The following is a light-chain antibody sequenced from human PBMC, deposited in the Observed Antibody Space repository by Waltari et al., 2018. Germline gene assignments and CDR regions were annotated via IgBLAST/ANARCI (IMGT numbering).Light chain of an antibody. V-gene: IGKV4-1*01. CDR3: QQCYSSPYT. Sequence: DIVMTQPTDSLSVSLGDRATLTCTSRPSFLFSSNNKNYLCWYQQKPGQPPKLLISWASTRESGVPDRFSGSGSGTDFTLTISSLQAEDVAVYYCQQCYSSPYTFGQGTKLEIK. CDR1: PSFLFSSNNKNY. CDR2: WAS. J-gene: IGKJ2*01.